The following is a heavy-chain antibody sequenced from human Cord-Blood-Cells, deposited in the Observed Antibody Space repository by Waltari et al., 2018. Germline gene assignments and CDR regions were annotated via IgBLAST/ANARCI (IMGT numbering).Heavy chain of an antibody. CDR2: INHSGST. Sequence: QVQLQQWGAGLLKPSETLSLTCAVYGGSFSGYYWSWIRQPPGKGLGWIGEINHSGSTNSNPSLTSRVTIAVDTSKSQFSQTLSSVTAADTAVYYCAGGRALGYWYCDLWGRGTLVTVSS. CDR1: GGSFSGYY. V-gene: IGHV4-34*01. CDR3: AGGRALGYWYCDL. J-gene: IGHJ2*01.